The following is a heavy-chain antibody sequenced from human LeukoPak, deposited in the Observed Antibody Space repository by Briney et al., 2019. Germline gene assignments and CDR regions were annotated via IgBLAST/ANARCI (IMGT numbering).Heavy chain of an antibody. CDR3: ARGSSNVAARNNWFDP. V-gene: IGHV3-21*01. D-gene: IGHD6-6*01. CDR1: GFNFSGYD. Sequence: PGGSLRLSCAASGFNFSGYDMNWVRQAPGKGLEWVSSISGSSSYIYYADSMKGRFTISRDNGKNSLYLQMNSLRAEDTAVYFCARGSSNVAARNNWFDPWGQGTLVTVSS. J-gene: IGHJ5*02. CDR2: ISGSSSYI.